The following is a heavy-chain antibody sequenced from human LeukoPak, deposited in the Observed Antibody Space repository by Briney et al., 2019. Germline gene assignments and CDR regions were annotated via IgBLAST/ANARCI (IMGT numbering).Heavy chain of an antibody. J-gene: IGHJ4*02. CDR2: IYPGDSDT. CDR3: ARHECRSTTCLDY. V-gene: IGHV5-51*01. Sequence: GESLKISCKGSGYSFSSYWIGWVRQMPGKGLEWMGIIYPGDSDTRYSPSFQGQVTISADKSISTAYLQRSSLKASDTAMYYCARHECRSTTCLDYWGQGTLVTVSS. D-gene: IGHD2-2*01. CDR1: GYSFSSYW.